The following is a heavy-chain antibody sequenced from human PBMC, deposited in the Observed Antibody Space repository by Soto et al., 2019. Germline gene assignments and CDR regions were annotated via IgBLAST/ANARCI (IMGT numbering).Heavy chain of an antibody. V-gene: IGHV1-18*04. CDR2: ISAYNDNT. CDR1: GYTFTSYG. D-gene: IGHD3-3*01. J-gene: IGHJ4*02. Sequence: QVQLVQSGAEVKKPGSSVKVSCKASGYTFTSYGLNWVRQAPGQGLEWMGWISAYNDNTNYAQKVQGRVTVTIDTSTSTGYMELRSLRSDDTAVYYCARGQIQSDFDYWGQGTLVTVSS. CDR3: ARGQIQSDFDY.